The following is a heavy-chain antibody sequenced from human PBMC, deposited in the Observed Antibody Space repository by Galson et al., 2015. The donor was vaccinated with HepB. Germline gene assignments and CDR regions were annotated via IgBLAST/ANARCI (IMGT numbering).Heavy chain of an antibody. D-gene: IGHD3-10*01. CDR1: GFTFDDYA. V-gene: IGHV3-9*01. J-gene: IGHJ6*03. CDR3: AKGRGYFYYMDV. Sequence: SLRLSCAASGFTFDDYAMHWVRQAPGKGLEWVSGISWNSGSIGYADSVKGRFTISRDNAKNSLYLQMNSLRAEDTALYYCAKGRGYFYYMDVWGKGTTVTVSS. CDR2: ISWNSGSI.